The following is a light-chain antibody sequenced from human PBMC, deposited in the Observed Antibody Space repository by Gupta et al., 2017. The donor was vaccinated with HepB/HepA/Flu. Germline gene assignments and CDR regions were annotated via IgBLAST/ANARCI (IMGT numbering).Light chain of an antibody. CDR1: QIIRSN. J-gene: IGKJ4*01. Sequence: LVMTHVAVTLSVSPGDRATLSCTASQIIRSNLAWYQQKPGQAPRPLIYVAFTRATGIPARFTGSGSGTEFTLTISSLQSEDFAVYYCQQYNNWPLTFGGGTKVEIK. CDR2: VAF. CDR3: QQYNNWPLT. V-gene: IGKV3-15*01.